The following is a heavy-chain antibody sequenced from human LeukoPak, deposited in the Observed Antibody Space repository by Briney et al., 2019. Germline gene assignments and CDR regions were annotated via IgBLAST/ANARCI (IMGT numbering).Heavy chain of an antibody. CDR3: ARQRGLGRFWGIDY. V-gene: IGHV4-39*01. CDR2: INHSGST. J-gene: IGHJ4*02. CDR1: GGSISSSSYY. Sequence: SETLSLTCTVSGGSISSSSYYWSWIRQPPGKGLEWIGEINHSGSTNYNPSLKSRVTISVDTSKNQSSLKLSSVTAADTAVYYCARQRGLGRFWGIDYWGQGTLVTVSS. D-gene: IGHD3-3*01.